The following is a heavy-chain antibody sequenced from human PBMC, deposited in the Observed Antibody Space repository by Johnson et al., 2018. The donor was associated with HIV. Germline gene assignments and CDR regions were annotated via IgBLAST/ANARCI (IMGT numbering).Heavy chain of an antibody. CDR3: ATFGGGSFHAFDI. D-gene: IGHD1-26*01. Sequence: QEQLVESGGGVVQPGGSLRLSCVASGFTFSRYGMHWVRQAPGKGLEWVAFIPNDGSNDYYVDSVKGRFTISRDNAKNSLYLQMNSLRAEDTAVYYCATFGGGSFHAFDIWGQGTMVTVSS. CDR2: IPNDGSND. V-gene: IGHV3-30*02. CDR1: GFTFSRYG. J-gene: IGHJ3*02.